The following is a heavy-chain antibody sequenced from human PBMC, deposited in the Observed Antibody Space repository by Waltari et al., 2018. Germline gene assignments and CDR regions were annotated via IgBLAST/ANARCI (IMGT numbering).Heavy chain of an antibody. J-gene: IGHJ3*02. CDR1: GYTLTELS. Sequence: QVQLVQSGAEVKKPGASVKVSCKVSGYTLTELSMHWVRQAPGKGLEWIGGFDPEDGETIYAQKFQGRVTMTEDTSTDTAYMELSSLRSEDMAVYYCATHPWGYSSSLRAFDIWGQGTMVTVSS. V-gene: IGHV1-24*01. CDR2: FDPEDGET. D-gene: IGHD6-13*01. CDR3: ATHPWGYSSSLRAFDI.